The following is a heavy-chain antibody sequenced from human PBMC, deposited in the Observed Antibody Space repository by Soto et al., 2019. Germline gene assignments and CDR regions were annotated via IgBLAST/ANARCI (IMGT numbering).Heavy chain of an antibody. D-gene: IGHD6-19*01. CDR3: ARHRPSGYSSGWVYYSYGMDV. Sequence: PGESLKISCKGSGYSFTSYWIGWVRQMPGKGLEWMGIIYPGDSDTRYSPSFQGQVTISADKPISTAYLQWSSLKASDTAMYYCARHRPSGYSSGWVYYSYGMDVCGQGTTVTVSS. CDR1: GYSFTSYW. J-gene: IGHJ6*01. CDR2: IYPGDSDT. V-gene: IGHV5-51*01.